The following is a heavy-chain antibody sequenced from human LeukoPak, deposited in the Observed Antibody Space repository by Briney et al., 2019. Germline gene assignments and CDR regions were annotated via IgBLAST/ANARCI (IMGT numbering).Heavy chain of an antibody. V-gene: IGHV4-34*01. D-gene: IGHD3-16*02. CDR3: ARIVTDAFDI. CDR1: GFTFSSYA. J-gene: IGHJ3*02. CDR2: INHSGST. Sequence: GSLRLSCAASGFTFSSYAMSWVRQAPGKGLEWIGEINHSGSTNYNPSLKSRVTISVDTSKNQFSLKLSSVTAADTAVYYCARIVTDAFDIWGQGTMVTVSS.